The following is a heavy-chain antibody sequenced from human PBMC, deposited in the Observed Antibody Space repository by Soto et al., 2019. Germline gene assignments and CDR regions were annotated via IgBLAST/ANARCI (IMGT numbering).Heavy chain of an antibody. D-gene: IGHD6-13*01. CDR2: ISTSNGDT. V-gene: IGHV1-18*04. Sequence: ASGYTFSTYGISWVRQAPGQGLEWMAWISTSNGDTHYAQKVQDRVSMTTDRLTSTAYMELRSLRSDDTAIYYCARDSAAHGPVFDYWGQGTLVTVSS. J-gene: IGHJ4*02. CDR1: GYTFSTYG. CDR3: ARDSAAHGPVFDY.